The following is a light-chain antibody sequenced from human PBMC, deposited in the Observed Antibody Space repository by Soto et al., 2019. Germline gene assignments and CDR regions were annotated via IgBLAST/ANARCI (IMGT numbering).Light chain of an antibody. Sequence: EIVLTQSPGTLSLSPGEKATLSFRASQRVSASYLAWYQQKPGQAPRLLIYGASTRATGFPDRFSGSGSGTDFTLTINRLEPEDFAVYYCQQYDESATFGQGTKLEI. CDR3: QQYDESAT. CDR2: GAS. V-gene: IGKV3-20*01. CDR1: QRVSASY. J-gene: IGKJ2*01.